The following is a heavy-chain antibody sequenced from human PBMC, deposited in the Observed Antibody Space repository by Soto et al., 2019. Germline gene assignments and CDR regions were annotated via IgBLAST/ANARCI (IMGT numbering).Heavy chain of an antibody. CDR2: ISSSSSTI. V-gene: IGHV3-48*01. Sequence: RRLSGAASGFTFSIYSMNWVRQAPGKGLEWVSYISSSSSTIYYADSVKGRFTISRDNAKNSLYLQMNSLRAEDTAVYYCARANYYGYPGDFDYWGQGTLVNVSS. CDR3: ARANYYGYPGDFDY. J-gene: IGHJ4*02. D-gene: IGHD3-10*01. CDR1: GFTFSIYS.